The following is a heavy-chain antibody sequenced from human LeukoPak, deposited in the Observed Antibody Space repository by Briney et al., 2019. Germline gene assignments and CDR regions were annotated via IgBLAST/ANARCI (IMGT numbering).Heavy chain of an antibody. J-gene: IGHJ1*01. V-gene: IGHV3-53*01. CDR2: IYSGGST. D-gene: IGHD6-13*01. Sequence: PGGSLRLSCAASGFTVSSNYMSWVRQAPGKGLEWVSVIYSGGSTYYADSVKGRFTISRDDSKNTLYLQMNSLRAEDTAVYYCAKDSQSEQQLVLGYFQHWGQGTLVTVSS. CDR3: AKDSQSEQQLVLGYFQH. CDR1: GFTVSSNY.